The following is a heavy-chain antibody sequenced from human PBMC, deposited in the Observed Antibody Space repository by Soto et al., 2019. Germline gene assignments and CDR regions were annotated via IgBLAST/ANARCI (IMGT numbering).Heavy chain of an antibody. J-gene: IGHJ4*02. CDR2: IIPIFGTA. D-gene: IGHD6-13*01. CDR1: GGTFSSYA. CDR3: ASSPGSSWYSFDY. V-gene: IGHV1-69*13. Sequence: ASVKVSCKASGGTFSSYAISWVRQAPGQGLEWMGGIIPIFGTANYAQKFQGRVTITADESTSTAYMELSSLRSEDTAVYYCASSPGSSWYSFDYWGQGTLVTVSS.